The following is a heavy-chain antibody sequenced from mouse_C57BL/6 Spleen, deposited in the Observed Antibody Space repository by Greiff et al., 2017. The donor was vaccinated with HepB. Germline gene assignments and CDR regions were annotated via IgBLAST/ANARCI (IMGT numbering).Heavy chain of an antibody. V-gene: IGHV5-9-1*02. D-gene: IGHD1-1*01. CDR3: TRAGGSSSWFAY. Sequence: DVMLVESGEGLVKPGGSLKLSCAASGFTFSSYAMSWVRQTPEKRLEWVAYISSGGDYIYYAATVKGRFTISRDNARNTLYLQMSSLKSEDTAMYYCTRAGGSSSWFAYWGQGTLVTVSA. J-gene: IGHJ3*01. CDR1: GFTFSSYA. CDR2: ISSGGDYI.